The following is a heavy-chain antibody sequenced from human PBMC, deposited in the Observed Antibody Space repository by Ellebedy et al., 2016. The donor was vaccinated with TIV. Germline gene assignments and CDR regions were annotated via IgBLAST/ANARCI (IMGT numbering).Heavy chain of an antibody. D-gene: IGHD1-26*01. CDR3: ARSGEHDS. J-gene: IGHJ4*02. CDR2: ISSTGSYL. Sequence: GESLKISCAASGLTFSNNAMNWVRQAPGKGLEWVSSISSTGSYLYYADSVKGRFTISRDHARNSLFLQMNSLRAEDTAVYYCARSGEHDSWGQGTLVTVSS. V-gene: IGHV3-21*01. CDR1: GLTFSNNA.